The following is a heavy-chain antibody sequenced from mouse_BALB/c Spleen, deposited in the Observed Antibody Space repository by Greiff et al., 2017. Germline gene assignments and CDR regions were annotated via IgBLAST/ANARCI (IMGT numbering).Heavy chain of an antibody. V-gene: IGHV10-1*02. D-gene: IGHD6-1*01. CDR2: IRSKSNNYAT. CDR3: VRHKDRAMDY. J-gene: IGHJ4*01. CDR1: GFTFNTYA. Sequence: EVKLMESGGGLVQPKGSLKLSCAASGFTFNTYAMNWVRQAPGKGLEWVARIRSKSNNYATYYADSVKDRFTISRDDSQSMLYLQMNNLKTEDTAMYYCVRHKDRAMDYWGQGTSVTVSS.